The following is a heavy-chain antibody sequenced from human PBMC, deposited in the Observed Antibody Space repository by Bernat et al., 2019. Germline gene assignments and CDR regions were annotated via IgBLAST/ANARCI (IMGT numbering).Heavy chain of an antibody. J-gene: IGHJ4*02. CDR1: GFTFNSYA. Sequence: EVQLLESGGGLVQPGGSLRLSCAASGFTFNSYAMSWVRQAPGKGLEWVSTVSPIGGSTYYADSVKGRFTISRDNSKNTLYLQMNSLRAEDTAVYYCAKDGGDHGFFDYWGLGTLVTVSS. D-gene: IGHD2-21*02. CDR2: VSPIGGST. CDR3: AKDGGDHGFFDY. V-gene: IGHV3-23*01.